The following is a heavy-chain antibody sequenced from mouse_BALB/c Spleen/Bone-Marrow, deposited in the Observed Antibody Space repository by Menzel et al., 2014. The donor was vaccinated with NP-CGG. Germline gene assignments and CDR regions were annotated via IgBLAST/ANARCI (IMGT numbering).Heavy chain of an antibody. J-gene: IGHJ4*01. Sequence: DVKLQESGAELVKPGASVKLSCTVSGFNIKDTYMHWVKQRPEQGLEWIGRIDPANGNTKYDPKFQGKATITADTSSNTAYQQLSSLTSEDTAVYYCARYYYGSSYAMDYWGQGTSVTVSS. CDR3: ARYYYGSSYAMDY. CDR1: GFNIKDTY. D-gene: IGHD1-1*01. V-gene: IGHV14-3*02. CDR2: IDPANGNT.